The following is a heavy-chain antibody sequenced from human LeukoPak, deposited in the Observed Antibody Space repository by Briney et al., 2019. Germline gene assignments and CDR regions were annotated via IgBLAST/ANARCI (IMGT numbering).Heavy chain of an antibody. V-gene: IGHV4-31*03. CDR3: ARDYSNMGWFDP. D-gene: IGHD4-11*01. J-gene: IGHJ5*02. Sequence: SETLSLTCTVSGGSISNGNYYWSWIRQLPGKGLEWIGTIYYSGSIYYNPSLKSRVTISVDTSENQFSLKLSSVTAADTAVYYCARDYSNMGWFDPWGQGTLVTVSS. CDR1: GGSISNGNYY. CDR2: IYYSGSI.